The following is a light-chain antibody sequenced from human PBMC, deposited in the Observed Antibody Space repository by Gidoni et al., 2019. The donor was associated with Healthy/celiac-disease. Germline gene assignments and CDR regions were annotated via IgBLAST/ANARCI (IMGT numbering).Light chain of an antibody. J-gene: IGKJ5*01. CDR1: QSVISY. Sequence: EIVLTQSPATLSSSPGERATLSCRASQSVISYLAWYHQKPGQAPRLLIYDTSHRATGIPARFSGSGSGTDFTLTISSLEPEDFAVYYCQQRSNWPITFGQGTRLEIK. V-gene: IGKV3-11*01. CDR3: QQRSNWPIT. CDR2: DTS.